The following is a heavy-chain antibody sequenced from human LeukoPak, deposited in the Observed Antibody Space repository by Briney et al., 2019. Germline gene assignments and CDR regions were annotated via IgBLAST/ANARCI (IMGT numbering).Heavy chain of an antibody. CDR1: GGTFSSYA. Sequence: ASVKVSCKASGGTFSSYAISWVRQAPGQGLEWMGGIIPIFGTANYAQKFQGRVTITTDESTSTAYMELSSLRSEDTAVYYCARDQVGRDGYNLPSYYFDYWGQGTLVTVSS. J-gene: IGHJ4*02. D-gene: IGHD5-24*01. CDR3: ARDQVGRDGYNLPSYYFDY. CDR2: IIPIFGTA. V-gene: IGHV1-69*05.